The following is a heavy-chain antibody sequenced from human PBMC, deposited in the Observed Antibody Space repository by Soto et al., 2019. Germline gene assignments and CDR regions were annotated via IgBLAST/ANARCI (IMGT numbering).Heavy chain of an antibody. J-gene: IGHJ4*02. D-gene: IGHD2-8*01. Sequence: SETLSLTCTVSGTSISSYYWSWIRQPPGKGLEWIANIHYSGTTNYNPSLASRVTLSEDTSKNQFSLKMTSVTAADRAMYFCARYNSYAIDYWGRGTLVTVSS. CDR1: GTSISSYY. CDR3: ARYNSYAIDY. V-gene: IGHV4-59*01. CDR2: IHYSGTT.